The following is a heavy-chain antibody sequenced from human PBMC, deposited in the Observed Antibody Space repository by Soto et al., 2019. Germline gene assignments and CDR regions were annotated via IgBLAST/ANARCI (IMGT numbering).Heavy chain of an antibody. D-gene: IGHD1-26*01. CDR2: INHSGRT. Sequence: QVQLQQWGAGLLKPSETLSLTCAVYGGSFSGYYWTWIRQPPGKGLEWIGEINHSGRTNYNPSLKSRSTISVDTSKNQFSLKLSSVTAADPAVYYCARSGTGLLDPWGQGTLVTVSS. CDR1: GGSFSGYY. CDR3: ARSGTGLLDP. J-gene: IGHJ5*02. V-gene: IGHV4-34*01.